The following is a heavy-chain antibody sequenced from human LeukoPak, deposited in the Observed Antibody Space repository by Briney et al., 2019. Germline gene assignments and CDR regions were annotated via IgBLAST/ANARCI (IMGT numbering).Heavy chain of an antibody. D-gene: IGHD2-21*02. CDR3: AKSISIVVVTAIPR. V-gene: IGHV3-23*01. CDR2: ISGSGGST. Sequence: HPGGSLRLSCAASGFTFSSYAMSWVRQAPGKGLEWVSGISGSGGSTYYADSVKGRFTISRDNSKNTLYLQMNSLRAEDTAVYFCAKSISIVVVTAIPRWGQGTLVTVSS. CDR1: GFTFSSYA. J-gene: IGHJ4*02.